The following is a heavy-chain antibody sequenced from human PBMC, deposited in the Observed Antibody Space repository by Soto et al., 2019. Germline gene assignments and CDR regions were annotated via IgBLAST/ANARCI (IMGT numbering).Heavy chain of an antibody. D-gene: IGHD3-10*01. J-gene: IGHJ6*02. CDR3: AKAGDINYYYYGMDV. Sequence: GGSLRLSCAASGFTFSSYGMHWVRQAPGKGLEWVAVISYDGSNKYYADSVKGRFTISRDNSKNTLYLQMNSLRAEDTAVYYCAKAGDINYYYYGMDVWGQGTTVTVS. V-gene: IGHV3-30*18. CDR1: GFTFSSYG. CDR2: ISYDGSNK.